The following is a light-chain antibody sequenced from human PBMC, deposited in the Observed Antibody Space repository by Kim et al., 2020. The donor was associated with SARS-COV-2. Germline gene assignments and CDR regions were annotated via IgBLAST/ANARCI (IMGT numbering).Light chain of an antibody. CDR1: QDISSN. CDR3: QQVKTFPHT. J-gene: IGKJ2*01. V-gene: IGKV1-9*01. Sequence: SASVGDSVPLPCRASQDISSNLAWYQQIPGTAPKLLIHAASTLQSGAPSRFSGSGSATDFTLTVSSLQPEDFASYYCQQVKTFPHTFGQGTKLEI. CDR2: AAS.